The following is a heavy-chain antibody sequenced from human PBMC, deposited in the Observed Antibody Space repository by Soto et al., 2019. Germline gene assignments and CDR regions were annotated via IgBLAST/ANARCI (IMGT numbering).Heavy chain of an antibody. CDR1: GFNFNNAW. CDR2: IQTTSDGGTT. CDR3: TTLRVAAEGKVFLWGTDV. J-gene: IGHJ6*02. Sequence: VHLVESGGGLVKPGGSLRLSCAASGFNFNNAWVYLVRQAPGQGLEWVGRIQTTSDGGTTDYAAPVKGRVTVSRDDSKNTLFLQMNSLRSEDTAVYYCTTLRVAAEGKVFLWGTDVWGQGTTCTVSS. V-gene: IGHV3-15*07. D-gene: IGHD6-13*01.